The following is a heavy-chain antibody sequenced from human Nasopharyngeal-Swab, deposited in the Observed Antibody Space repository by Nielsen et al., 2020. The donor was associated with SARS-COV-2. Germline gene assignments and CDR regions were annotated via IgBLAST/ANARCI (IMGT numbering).Heavy chain of an antibody. J-gene: IGHJ4*02. CDR3: AKDIWPGAIAAAGTPFDY. Sequence: SLRLSCAASGFTFDDYAMHWVRQAPGKGLEWVSGISWNSGSIGYADSVKGRFTISRDNAKNSLYLQMNSLRAEDTALYYCAKDIWPGAIAAAGTPFDYWGQGTLVTVSS. D-gene: IGHD6-13*01. CDR2: ISWNSGSI. CDR1: GFTFDDYA. V-gene: IGHV3-9*01.